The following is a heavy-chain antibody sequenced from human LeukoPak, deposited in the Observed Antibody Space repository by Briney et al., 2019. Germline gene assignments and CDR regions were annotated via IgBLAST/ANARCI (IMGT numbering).Heavy chain of an antibody. CDR1: GFTVSSNY. J-gene: IGHJ4*02. V-gene: IGHV3-11*04. CDR2: ISSSGSTI. Sequence: GGSLRLSCAASGFTVSSNYMSWVRQAPGKGLEWVSYISSSGSTIYYADSVKGRFTISRDNAKNSLYLQMNSLRAEDTAVYYCARARGEFQTYGTENYFDYWGQGTLVTVSS. CDR3: ARARGEFQTYGTENYFDY. D-gene: IGHD3-10*01.